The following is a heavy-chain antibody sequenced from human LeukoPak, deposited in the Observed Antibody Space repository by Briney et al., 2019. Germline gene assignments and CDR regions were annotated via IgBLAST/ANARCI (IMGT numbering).Heavy chain of an antibody. CDR3: AGVGGCSSTSCHPFDY. D-gene: IGHD2-2*01. V-gene: IGHV1-69*04. J-gene: IGHJ4*02. CDR1: GGTFSSYA. CDR2: IIPILGIA. Sequence: SVKVSCKASGGTFSSYAISWVRQAPGQGLEWMGRIIPILGIANYAQKFQGRVTITADKSTSTAYMELSSLRSEDTAVYYCAGVGGCSSTSCHPFDYWGQGALVTVSS.